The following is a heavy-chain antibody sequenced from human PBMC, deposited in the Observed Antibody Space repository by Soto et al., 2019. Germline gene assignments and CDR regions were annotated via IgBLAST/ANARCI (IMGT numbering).Heavy chain of an antibody. CDR3: AKASSSGFDY. V-gene: IGHV3-30*18. D-gene: IGHD6-19*01. Sequence: QVQLVESGGGVVQPGRSLRLSCAASGFTFSSYGMHWVRQAPGKGLEWVAVISYDGSNKYYADSVKGRFTISRDNSKNTLYLQMNSLRAEDTAVYYCAKASSSGFDYWGQGTLFTVSS. CDR1: GFTFSSYG. CDR2: ISYDGSNK. J-gene: IGHJ4*02.